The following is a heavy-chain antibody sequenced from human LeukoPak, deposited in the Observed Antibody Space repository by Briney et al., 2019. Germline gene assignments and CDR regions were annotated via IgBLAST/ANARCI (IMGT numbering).Heavy chain of an antibody. CDR3: AKTPGDIVATTRFDY. J-gene: IGHJ4*02. CDR1: GFTFSSYA. D-gene: IGHD5-12*01. CDR2: ISSSGGRT. V-gene: IGHV3-23*01. Sequence: PGGSLRLSCAASGFTFSSYAMSWVRQAPGKGLEWVSGISSSGGRTHYADSVKGRFTISRDNSKNTLYLQMNSLRAEDTAVYYCAKTPGDIVATTRFDYWGQGTLVTVSS.